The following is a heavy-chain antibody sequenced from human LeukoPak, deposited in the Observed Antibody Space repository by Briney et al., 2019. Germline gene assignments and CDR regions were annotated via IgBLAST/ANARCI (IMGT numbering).Heavy chain of an antibody. D-gene: IGHD3-22*01. J-gene: IGHJ5*02. Sequence: SETPSLTCAVYGGSFSGYYWSWIRQPPGKGLEWIGEINHSGSTNYNPSLKSRVTISVDTSKNQFSLKLSSVTAADTAVYYCARRQAMYYYDSSGYNWFDPWGQGTLVTVSS. CDR2: INHSGST. CDR3: ARRQAMYYYDSSGYNWFDP. V-gene: IGHV4-34*01. CDR1: GGSFSGYY.